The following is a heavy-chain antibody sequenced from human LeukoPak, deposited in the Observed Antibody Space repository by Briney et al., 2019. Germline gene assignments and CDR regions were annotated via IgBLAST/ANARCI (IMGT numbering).Heavy chain of an antibody. CDR2: ISGSGSTI. J-gene: IGHJ4*02. CDR3: ARDLRCGGDCPGY. V-gene: IGHV3-48*03. Sequence: PGGSPRLSCAASGFTFSSYEMNWVRQALGKGLEWVSYISGSGSTIYYADSVKGRFTISRDNARNSLYLQMNSLRAEDTALYYCARDLRCGGDCPGYWGQGTLVTVSS. CDR1: GFTFSSYE. D-gene: IGHD2-21*02.